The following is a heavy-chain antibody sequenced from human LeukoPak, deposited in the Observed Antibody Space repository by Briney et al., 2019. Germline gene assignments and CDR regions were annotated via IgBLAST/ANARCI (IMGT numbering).Heavy chain of an antibody. J-gene: IGHJ5*02. D-gene: IGHD3-3*01. CDR1: GDSVSNKNTA. V-gene: IGHV6-1*01. Sequence: SQTLSLTCAISGDSVSNKNTAWNWIRQSPSRGLEWLGRTYYRSKWHNTYAASVKSRITINPDTSKNQFSLKLSSVTAADTAVYYCARGVLDYDFWSGYAIHNWFDPWGQGTLVTVSS. CDR3: ARGVLDYDFWSGYAIHNWFDP. CDR2: TYYRSKWHN.